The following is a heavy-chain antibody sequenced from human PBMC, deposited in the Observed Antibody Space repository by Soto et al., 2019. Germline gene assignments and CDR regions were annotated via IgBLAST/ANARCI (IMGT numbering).Heavy chain of an antibody. D-gene: IGHD3-3*01. V-gene: IGHV3-64*01. CDR1: GFTFSSYA. CDR2: ISSNGGST. J-gene: IGHJ4*02. Sequence: GGSLRLSCAASGFTFSSYAMHWVRQAPGKGLEYVSAISSNGGSTYYANSVKGRFTISRDNSKNTLYLQMGSLRAEDMAGYYCARATTRFLEWSWFDYWGQGTLVTVSS. CDR3: ARATTRFLEWSWFDY.